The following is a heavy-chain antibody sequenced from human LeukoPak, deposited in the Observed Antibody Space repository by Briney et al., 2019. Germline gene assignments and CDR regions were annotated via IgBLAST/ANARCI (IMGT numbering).Heavy chain of an antibody. V-gene: IGHV4-4*09. CDR2: IYTSGST. J-gene: IGHJ4*02. Sequence: SETLSLTCTVSGGSISSYYWSWIRQPPGKGLEWIGYIYTSGSTNYNPSLKSRVTISVDTSKNQFSLKLSSVTAADTAVYYYARADSSGWYRYFDYWGQGTLVTVSS. CDR3: ARADSSGWYRYFDY. D-gene: IGHD6-19*01. CDR1: GGSISSYY.